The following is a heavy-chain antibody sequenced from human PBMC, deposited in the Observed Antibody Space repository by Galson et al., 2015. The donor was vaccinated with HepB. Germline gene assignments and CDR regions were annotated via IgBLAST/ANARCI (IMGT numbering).Heavy chain of an antibody. Sequence: SLRLSCAASGFTFGDYAMSWVRQAPGKGLEWVGFIRSKAYGGTTEYAASVKGRLTISRDDSKSIANLQMNSLKTEDTAVYYCTREESSGWWAFDYWGQGTLVTVSS. V-gene: IGHV3-49*04. CDR3: TREESSGWWAFDY. CDR2: IRSKAYGGTT. D-gene: IGHD6-19*01. J-gene: IGHJ4*02. CDR1: GFTFGDYA.